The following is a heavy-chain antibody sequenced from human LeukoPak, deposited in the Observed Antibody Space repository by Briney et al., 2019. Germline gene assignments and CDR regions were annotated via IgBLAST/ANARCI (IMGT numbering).Heavy chain of an antibody. CDR2: IYSGGNT. CDR1: EFTVSSNY. Sequence: PGGSLRLSCAASEFTVSSNYMSWVRQAPGKGLEWVSVIYSGGNTYYADSVKGRFTISRHDSTNTVYLQMNGLRAEDTAVYHRAKGYYDSTSNYYYYGMDVWGQGTTVTVSS. D-gene: IGHD3-22*01. J-gene: IGHJ6*02. V-gene: IGHV3-53*04. CDR3: AKGYYDSTSNYYYYGMDV.